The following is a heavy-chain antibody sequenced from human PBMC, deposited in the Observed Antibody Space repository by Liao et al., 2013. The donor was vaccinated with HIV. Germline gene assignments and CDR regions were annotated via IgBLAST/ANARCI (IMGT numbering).Heavy chain of an antibody. V-gene: IGHV4-30-4*08. CDR1: GGSISGYY. J-gene: IGHJ4*02. D-gene: IGHD3-10*01. CDR2: IYYSGST. Sequence: QVHLQESGPGLVKPSETLSLTCTVSGGSISGYYWSWIRQPPGKGLEWIGYIYYSGSTYYNPSLKSRVTISVDTSKNQFSLKLSSVTAADTAVYYCATSMVRGVIFDYWGQGTLVTVSS. CDR3: ATSMVRGVIFDY.